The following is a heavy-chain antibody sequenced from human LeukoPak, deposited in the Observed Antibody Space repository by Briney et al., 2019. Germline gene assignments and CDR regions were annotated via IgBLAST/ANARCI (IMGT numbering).Heavy chain of an antibody. J-gene: IGHJ4*02. V-gene: IGHV4-34*01. CDR3: ARRMAYYYDSSGYKDDY. CDR1: GGSFSGYY. CDR2: INHSGST. D-gene: IGHD3-22*01. Sequence: PSETLSLTCAVYGGSFSGYYWSWIRQPPGKGLERIGEINHSGSTNYNPSLKSRVTISVDTSKNQFSLKLSSVTAADTAVYYCARRMAYYYDSSGYKDDYWGQGTLVTVSS.